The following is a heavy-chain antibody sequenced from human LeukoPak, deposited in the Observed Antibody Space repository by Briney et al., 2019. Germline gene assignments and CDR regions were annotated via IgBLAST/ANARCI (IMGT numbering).Heavy chain of an antibody. CDR2: INQDGSEK. J-gene: IGHJ6*02. CDR3: AREGITVALNYYGMDV. Sequence: PGGSLRFSCTASGFTFNSYWMSWVRQAPGKGLEWVANINQDGSEKYYVDPVKGRFTVSRGNGKNSLYLQMNSLRAEDTAVYYCAREGITVALNYYGMDVWGQGTTVTVS. CDR1: GFTFNSYW. D-gene: IGHD6-19*01. V-gene: IGHV3-7*01.